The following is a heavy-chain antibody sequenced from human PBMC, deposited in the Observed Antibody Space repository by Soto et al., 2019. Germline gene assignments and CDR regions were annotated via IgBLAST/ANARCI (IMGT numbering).Heavy chain of an antibody. CDR3: ARHPYFYDSSGFCLDY. CDR1: GYSFTIYC. D-gene: IGHD3-22*01. J-gene: IGHJ4*01. V-gene: IGHV5-51*01. CDR2: IHPGDSDT. Sequence: GEALKLSCTGSGYSFTIYCIGWVRQMPGKGLEWMGIIHPGDSDTRYSPSFQGQVTISADKSISTAYLQWGSLKASDTAMYYCARHPYFYDSSGFCLDYWGQGTLVTVSS.